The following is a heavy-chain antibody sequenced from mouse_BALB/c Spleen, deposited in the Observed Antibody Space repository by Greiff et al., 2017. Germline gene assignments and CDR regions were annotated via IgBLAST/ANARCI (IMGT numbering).Heavy chain of an antibody. D-gene: IGHD1-1*01. J-gene: IGHJ2*01. Sequence: EVMLVESGGGLVKPGGSLKLSCAASGFTFSSYTMSWVRQTPEKRLEWVATISSGGSYTYYPDSVKGRFTISRDNAKNTLYLQMSSLKSEDTAMYYCTRGYYYGSSYDYFDYWGQGTTLTVSS. V-gene: IGHV5-6-4*01. CDR2: ISSGGSYT. CDR3: TRGYYYGSSYDYFDY. CDR1: GFTFSSYT.